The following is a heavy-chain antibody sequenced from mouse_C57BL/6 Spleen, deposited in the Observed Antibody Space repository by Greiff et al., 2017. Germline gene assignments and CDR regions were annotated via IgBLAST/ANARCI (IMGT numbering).Heavy chain of an antibody. CDR2: IRLKSDNYAT. J-gene: IGHJ3*01. CDR1: GFTFSNYW. V-gene: IGHV6-3*01. CDR3: TDYGCAY. Sequence: EVKVEESGGGLVQPGGSMKLSCVASGFTFSNYWMNWVRQSPEKGLEWVAQIRLKSDNYATHYAESVKGRFTISRDDSKSSVYLQMNNLRAEDTGIYYCTDYGCAYWGQGTLVTVSA. D-gene: IGHD1-1*01.